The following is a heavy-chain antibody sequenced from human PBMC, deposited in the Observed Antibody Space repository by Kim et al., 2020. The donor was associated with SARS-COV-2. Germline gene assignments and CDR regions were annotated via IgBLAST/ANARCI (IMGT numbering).Heavy chain of an antibody. J-gene: IGHJ5*02. D-gene: IGHD2-2*01. CDR2: TYYRSKWYN. V-gene: IGHV6-1*01. CDR1: GDSVSSNSAA. Sequence: SRTLSLTCAISGDSVSSNSAAWIWVRQSPSRGLEWLGRTYYRSKWYNDYAVSVKSRITINPDTSKNQFSLQLNSVTPEDTAVYYCARVGYCSSSSCRNYFDPWGQGTLVTVSS. CDR3: ARVGYCSSSSCRNYFDP.